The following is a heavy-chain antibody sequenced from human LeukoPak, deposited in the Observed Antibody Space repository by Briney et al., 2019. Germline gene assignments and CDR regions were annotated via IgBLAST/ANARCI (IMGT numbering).Heavy chain of an antibody. J-gene: IGHJ4*02. V-gene: IGHV3-23*01. Sequence: GSLRPSCAASGFTFNNYAMSWVRQAPGKGLDWVSAITNTGDDTYHADSVKGRFTISRDNSRNTLYLQMNSLKGDDTAIYYCVKGSTTSRPYYFDSWGQGTLITVSS. CDR3: VKGSTTSRPYYFDS. CDR2: ITNTGDDT. D-gene: IGHD1-14*01. CDR1: GFTFNNYA.